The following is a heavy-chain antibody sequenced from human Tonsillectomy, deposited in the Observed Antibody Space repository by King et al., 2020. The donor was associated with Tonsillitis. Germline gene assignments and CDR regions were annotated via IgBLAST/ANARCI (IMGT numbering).Heavy chain of an antibody. CDR2: ISYDGSNK. Sequence: VQLVESGGGVVQPGRSLRLSCAASGFTFSSYGMHWVRQAPGKGLEWVAVISYDGSNKYYVDSVKGRFAISRDNSKNTLYLHMNSLRTEDTAVYYCAKGLVGSSRNDGDSWGQGTLVTVSS. CDR3: AKGLVGSSRNDGDS. J-gene: IGHJ4*02. CDR1: GFTFSSYG. V-gene: IGHV3-30*18. D-gene: IGHD6-13*01.